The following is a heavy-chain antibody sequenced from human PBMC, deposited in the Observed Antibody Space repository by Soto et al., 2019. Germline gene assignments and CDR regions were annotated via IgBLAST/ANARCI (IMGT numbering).Heavy chain of an antibody. J-gene: IGHJ4*02. V-gene: IGHV1-58*01. CDR1: GSTFTTSS. CDR2: IVVGSGNT. Sequence: SVKVSCKASGSTFTTSSVQWVRQTRGQRLEWIGWIVVGSGNTHYAQKFQGRVTMTTDTSTSTAYMELRSLRSDDTAVYYCARAAAGTKFDYWGQGTLVTVSS. CDR3: ARAAAGTKFDY. D-gene: IGHD6-13*01.